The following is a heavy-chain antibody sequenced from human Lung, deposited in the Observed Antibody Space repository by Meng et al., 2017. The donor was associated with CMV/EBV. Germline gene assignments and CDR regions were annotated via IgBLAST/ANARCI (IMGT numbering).Heavy chain of an antibody. D-gene: IGHD6-13*01. CDR2: IIPILGIA. CDR3: ARDRGGWQHQLVRYYYGMDV. CDR1: GGTFSSYA. Sequence: SVKVSXKASGGTFSSYAISWVRQAPGQGLEWMGGIIPILGIANYAQKFQGRVTITADKSTSTAYMELSSLRSEDTAVYYCARDRGGWQHQLVRYYYGMDVWGQGTTVXVSS. V-gene: IGHV1-69*10. J-gene: IGHJ6*02.